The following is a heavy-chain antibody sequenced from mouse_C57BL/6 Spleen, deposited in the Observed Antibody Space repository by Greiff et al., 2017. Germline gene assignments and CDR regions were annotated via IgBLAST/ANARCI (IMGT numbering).Heavy chain of an antibody. D-gene: IGHD3-2*01. V-gene: IGHV1-69*01. CDR1: GYTFTSYW. Sequence: QVQLQQPGAELVMPGASVKLSCKASGYTFTSYWMHWVQQRPGQGLEWIGEIDPSDSYTNYNQKFKGKSTLTVDKSSSTAYMQLSSLTSEDSAVYYCAREEETRWGQGTTLTVSS. CDR3: AREEETR. J-gene: IGHJ2*01. CDR2: IDPSDSYT.